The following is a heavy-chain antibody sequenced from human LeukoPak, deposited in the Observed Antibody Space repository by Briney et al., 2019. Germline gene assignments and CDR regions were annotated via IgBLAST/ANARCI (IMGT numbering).Heavy chain of an antibody. J-gene: IGHJ4*02. CDR2: ISAYNGNT. CDR3: ARLSRVYCSSTSCTLDY. D-gene: IGHD2-2*01. CDR1: GYTFTSYG. Sequence: GASVKVSCKASGYTFTSYGISWVRRAPGQGLEWMGWISAYNGNTNYAQKLQGRVTMTTDTSTSTAYMELRSLRSDDTAVYYCARLSRVYCSSTSCTLDYWGQGTLVTVSS. V-gene: IGHV1-18*01.